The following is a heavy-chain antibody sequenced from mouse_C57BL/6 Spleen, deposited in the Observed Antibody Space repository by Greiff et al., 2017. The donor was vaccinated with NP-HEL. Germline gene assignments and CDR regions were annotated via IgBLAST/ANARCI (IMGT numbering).Heavy chain of an antibody. CDR1: GYTFTDYN. J-gene: IGHJ1*03. CDR2: INPNNGGT. Sequence: VQLQQSGPELVKPGASVKIPCKASGYTFTDYNMDWVKQSHGKSLEWIGDINPNNGGTIYNQKFKGKATLTVDKSSSTAYMELRSLTSEDTAVDYCARSPYGNYGYFDVWGTGTTVTVSS. CDR3: ARSPYGNYGYFDV. V-gene: IGHV1-18*01. D-gene: IGHD2-1*01.